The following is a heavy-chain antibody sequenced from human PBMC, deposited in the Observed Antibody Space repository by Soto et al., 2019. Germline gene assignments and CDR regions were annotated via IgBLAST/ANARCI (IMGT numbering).Heavy chain of an antibody. V-gene: IGHV3-30*03. Sequence: GGSLRLSCAASGFTFSSYGMHWVRQAPGKGLEWVAVISYDGSNKYYADSVKGRFTISRDNSKNTLYLQMNSLRAEDTAVYYCARDLESSGWYPRYYYYGMDVWGQGTTVTVSS. CDR1: GFTFSSYG. CDR2: ISYDGSNK. J-gene: IGHJ6*02. D-gene: IGHD6-19*01. CDR3: ARDLESSGWYPRYYYYGMDV.